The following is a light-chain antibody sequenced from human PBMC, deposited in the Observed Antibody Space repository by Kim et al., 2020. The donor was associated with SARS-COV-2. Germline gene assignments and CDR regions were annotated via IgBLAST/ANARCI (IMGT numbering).Light chain of an antibody. CDR1: PSVNSN. CDR2: DAA. J-gene: IGKJ1*01. Sequence: SAGEKATLSCRATPSVNSNVAWYQQKPGHAPRPLLYDAATRATDIPARFSGSGWGTDFTLTISSLQSEDLAIYYCQQYDDWPPWTFGQGTKVDIK. CDR3: QQYDDWPPWT. V-gene: IGKV3-15*01.